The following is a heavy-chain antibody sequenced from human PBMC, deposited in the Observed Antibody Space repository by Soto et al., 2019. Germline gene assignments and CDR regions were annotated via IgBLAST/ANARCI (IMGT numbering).Heavy chain of an antibody. CDR1: GGSFSGYY. CDR3: ARGDIKPYYDFWSGSSHLFDY. CDR2: INHSGST. Sequence: SETLSLTCAVYGGSFSGYYWSWIRQPPGKGLEWIGEINHSGSTNYNPSLKSRVTTSVDTSKNQFSLKLSSVTAADTAVYYCARGDIKPYYDFWSGSSHLFDYWGQGTLVTVSS. J-gene: IGHJ4*02. V-gene: IGHV4-34*01. D-gene: IGHD3-3*01.